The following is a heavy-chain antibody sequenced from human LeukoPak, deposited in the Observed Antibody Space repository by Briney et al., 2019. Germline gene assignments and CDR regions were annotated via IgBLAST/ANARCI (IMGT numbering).Heavy chain of an antibody. D-gene: IGHD3-10*01. Sequence: SETLSLTCAVYGGSFSGYYWSWIRQPPGKGLEWIGEINHSGSTNYNPSLKSRVTMSVDTSKNQFSLKLSSVTAADTAVYYCARGRSSYGYGGGYYNFGYWGQGTLVTVSS. V-gene: IGHV4-34*01. J-gene: IGHJ4*02. CDR1: GGSFSGYY. CDR2: INHSGST. CDR3: ARGRSSYGYGGGYYNFGY.